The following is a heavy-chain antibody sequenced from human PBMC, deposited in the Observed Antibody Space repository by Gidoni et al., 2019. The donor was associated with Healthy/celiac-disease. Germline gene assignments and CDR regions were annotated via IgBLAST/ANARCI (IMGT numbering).Heavy chain of an antibody. D-gene: IGHD3-10*01. CDR2: ISGRGGST. Sequence: EVQLLESGGGLVQPGGSLRLSCAASGFTFSSPAMSWVRQAPGKGLEWVSAISGRGGSTYYADSVKGRFTISRDNSKNTLYLQMNSLRAEDTAVYYCAKGRPQLGYYGLWGQGTLVTVSS. J-gene: IGHJ4*02. CDR1: GFTFSSPA. V-gene: IGHV3-23*01. CDR3: AKGRPQLGYYGL.